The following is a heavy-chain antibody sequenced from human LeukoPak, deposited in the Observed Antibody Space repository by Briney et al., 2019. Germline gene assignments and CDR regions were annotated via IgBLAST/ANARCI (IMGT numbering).Heavy chain of an antibody. CDR1: GGSISSSSYY. J-gene: IGHJ4*02. CDR2: IYYSGST. Sequence: SETLSLTCTASGGSISSSSYYWGWIRQPPGKGLEWIGSIYYSGSTYYNPSLKSRVTISVDTSKNQFSLKLSSVTAADTAVYYCARHRNYYGSGSYYTDLDYWGQGTLVTVSS. V-gene: IGHV4-39*01. D-gene: IGHD3-10*01. CDR3: ARHRNYYGSGSYYTDLDY.